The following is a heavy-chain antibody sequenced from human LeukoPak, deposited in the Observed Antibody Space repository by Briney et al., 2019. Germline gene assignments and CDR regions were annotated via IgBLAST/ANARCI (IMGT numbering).Heavy chain of an antibody. CDR2: IKQDGSEK. D-gene: IGHD6-19*01. V-gene: IGHV3-7*03. CDR1: GFTFSSYW. Sequence: PGGSLRLSCAASGFTFSSYWMSWVCQAPGKGREWVANIKQDGSEKYYVDSVKGRFTIPRDNAKNSLYLQMNSLRAGDTAVYYCARAGYSSGWRDYWGQGTLVTVSS. CDR3: ARAGYSSGWRDY. J-gene: IGHJ4*02.